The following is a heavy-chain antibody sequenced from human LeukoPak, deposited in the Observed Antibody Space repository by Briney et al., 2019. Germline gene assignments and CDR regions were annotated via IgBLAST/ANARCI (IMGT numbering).Heavy chain of an antibody. Sequence: PGGSLRLSCAASGFTFSSYAMHWVRQAPGKGLEWVVVIANDGRDKHYGESVKGRFTISRDNSRNTLYLQMNSLRAEDTAVYYCARDLKVKSADYYFDYWGQGTLVTVSS. D-gene: IGHD2-15*01. CDR2: IANDGRDK. CDR3: ARDLKVKSADYYFDY. V-gene: IGHV3-30*04. CDR1: GFTFSSYA. J-gene: IGHJ4*02.